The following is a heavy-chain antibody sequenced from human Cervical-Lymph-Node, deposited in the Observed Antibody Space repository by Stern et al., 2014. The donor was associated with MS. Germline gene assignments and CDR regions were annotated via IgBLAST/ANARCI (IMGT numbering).Heavy chain of an antibody. CDR2: SNHRGTT. J-gene: IGHJ4*02. D-gene: IGHD6-6*01. V-gene: IGHV4-34*01. CDR1: GGSFTNYY. CDR3: ARGWSSSYYFDY. Sequence: QEQLQEWGAGLLKPSETLSLACAVYGGSFTNYYWGWIRQSPGKGLEWLGESNHRGTTTYNPSLKSRLTLSVDTSKNQFSLNLTSMTAADTAVYYCARGWSSSYYFDYWSPGALVTVSS.